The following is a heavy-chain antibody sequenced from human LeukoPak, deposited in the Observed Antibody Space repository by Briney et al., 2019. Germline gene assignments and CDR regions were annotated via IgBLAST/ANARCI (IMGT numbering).Heavy chain of an antibody. CDR3: AKNYNRNYYFMDV. CDR1: GFTFDDYA. V-gene: IGHV3-9*01. D-gene: IGHD1-14*01. Sequence: GGSLRLSCAASGFTFDDYAMHWVRQAPGKGLEWVSGISWNSGSIGYADSVKGRFTISRDNSKNTLYLQMDSLRVEDTAVYYCAKNYNRNYYFMDVWGKGTTVTVSS. J-gene: IGHJ6*03. CDR2: ISWNSGSI.